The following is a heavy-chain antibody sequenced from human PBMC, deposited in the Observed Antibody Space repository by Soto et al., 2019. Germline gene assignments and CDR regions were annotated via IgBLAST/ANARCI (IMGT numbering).Heavy chain of an antibody. V-gene: IGHV1-69*13. CDR2: IIPIFGTA. J-gene: IGHJ4*02. CDR1: GGTFSSYA. CDR3: ARDKGHYYDSSGYYSLDY. D-gene: IGHD3-22*01. Sequence: ASVKVSCKASGGTFSSYAISWVRQAPGQGLEWMGGIIPIFGTANYAQKFQGRVTITADESTSTAYMELSSLRSEDTAVYYCARDKGHYYDSSGYYSLDYWGQGTLVTVSS.